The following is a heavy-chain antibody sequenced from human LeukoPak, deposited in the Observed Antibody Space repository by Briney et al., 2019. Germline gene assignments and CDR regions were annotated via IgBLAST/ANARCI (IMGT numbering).Heavy chain of an antibody. CDR2: IYPGDSET. V-gene: IGHV5-51*01. CDR3: ARHLRVAGLDY. D-gene: IGHD6-19*01. CDR1: GYDFTSYW. J-gene: IGHJ4*02. Sequence: KAGESLKISCQDSGYDFTSYWIGWVRQMPGKGLEWMGVIYPGDSETRYSPSFRGQVTISADKSISTAYLQWSSLKASDTAMYYCARHLRVAGLDYWGQGTLVTVSS.